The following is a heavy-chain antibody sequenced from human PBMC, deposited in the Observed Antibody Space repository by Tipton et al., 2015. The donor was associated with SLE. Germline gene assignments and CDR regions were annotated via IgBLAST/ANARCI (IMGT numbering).Heavy chain of an antibody. Sequence: TLSLTCTVSGGSIRGGIYYWSWIRQPAGKGLEWIGRTYTNGKTSFNPSLENRVFISLDTSKNHFSLELRSVTAADTARYFCAGSGKTDAFDVWGQGTVVTVSS. CDR1: GGSIRGGIYY. CDR2: TYTNGKT. V-gene: IGHV4-61*02. D-gene: IGHD3-10*01. J-gene: IGHJ3*01. CDR3: AGSGKTDAFDV.